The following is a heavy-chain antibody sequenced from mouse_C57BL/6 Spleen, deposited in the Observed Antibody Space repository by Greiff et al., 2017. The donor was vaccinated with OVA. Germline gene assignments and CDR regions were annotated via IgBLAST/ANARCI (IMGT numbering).Heavy chain of an antibody. CDR2: IWSGGST. Sequence: QVQLKESGPGLVQPSQSLSITCTVSGFSLTSYGVHWVRQSPGKGLEWLGVIWSGGSTDYNAAFIFRLSISKDNSKSQVFFKMNRLQADDTAIYYCARNRRMVTTAYYFDYWGQGTTLTVSS. CDR3: ARNRRMVTTAYYFDY. J-gene: IGHJ2*01. V-gene: IGHV2-2*01. D-gene: IGHD2-2*01. CDR1: GFSLTSYG.